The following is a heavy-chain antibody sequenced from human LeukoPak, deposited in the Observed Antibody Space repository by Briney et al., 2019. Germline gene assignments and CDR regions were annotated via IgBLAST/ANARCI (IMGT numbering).Heavy chain of an antibody. Sequence: PGGSLRLSCAASGFTFSSYWMHWVRQAPGKGLVWVSRIKSDGSSTSYADSVKGRFTISRDNAKNTLYLQMNSLRAEDTAVYYCVRDYYYDTSAYRWFDPWGQGTLVTVSS. CDR2: IKSDGSST. D-gene: IGHD3-22*01. V-gene: IGHV3-74*01. CDR1: GFTFSSYW. CDR3: VRDYYYDTSAYRWFDP. J-gene: IGHJ5*02.